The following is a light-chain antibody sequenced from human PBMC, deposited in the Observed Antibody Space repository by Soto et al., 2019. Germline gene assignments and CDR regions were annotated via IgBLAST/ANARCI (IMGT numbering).Light chain of an antibody. V-gene: IGKV1-39*01. CDR1: QSISSY. Sequence: IQMTQSPASLSASVGDRVTITCRASQSISSYLNWYQQKPGKAPKLLIYAASSLQSGVPSRFSGRGSGTEFTLTISSLQSEDFAVYYCQQYTNWPPNTFGQGTRLEIK. J-gene: IGKJ5*01. CDR2: AAS. CDR3: QQYTNWPPNT.